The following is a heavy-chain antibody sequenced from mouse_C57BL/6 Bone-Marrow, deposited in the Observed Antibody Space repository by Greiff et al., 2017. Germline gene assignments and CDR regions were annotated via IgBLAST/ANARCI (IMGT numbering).Heavy chain of an antibody. CDR1: GYTFTDYY. Sequence: VQLQQSGAELVKPGASVKISCKASGYTFTDYYINWVKQRPGQGLEWIGKIGPGSGSTYYNEKFKGKATLTVDKSSSTAYMQLSSLTSEDSAVYYCAPIYSSLFSWYFDVWGTGNTVTVSS. CDR2: IGPGSGST. J-gene: IGHJ1*03. D-gene: IGHD2-5*01. CDR3: APIYSSLFSWYFDV. V-gene: IGHV1-77*01.